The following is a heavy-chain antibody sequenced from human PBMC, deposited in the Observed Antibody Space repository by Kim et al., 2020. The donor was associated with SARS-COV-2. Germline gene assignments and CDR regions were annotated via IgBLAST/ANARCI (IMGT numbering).Heavy chain of an antibody. D-gene: IGHD2-2*01. CDR2: ISYSGNS. J-gene: IGHJ4*02. CDR3: ARGQPLDY. CDR1: GGSIRSGGKF. Sequence: SETLSLTCSVSGGSIRSGGKFWTWIRQHPAKGLEWIGYISYSGNSHYSPSLSSRVSISLQTSENQFSLELTSVTAADTAVYYCARGQPLDYWGQGILVTV. V-gene: IGHV4-31*03.